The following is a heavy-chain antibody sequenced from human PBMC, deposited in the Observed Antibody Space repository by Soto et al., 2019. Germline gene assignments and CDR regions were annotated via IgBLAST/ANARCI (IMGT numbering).Heavy chain of an antibody. Sequence: HVQLQESGPGLVKPSGTLSLTCAVSGGSISSSNWWSWVGQPPGKGLEWIGDIYHSGSTDYNPSLKRRVTIAVYKSTTQFSLTLSSVTAADTAVYFCARFNSGNYYEAFDIWGQGTMVTVSS. V-gene: IGHV4-4*02. CDR2: IYHSGST. CDR3: ARFNSGNYYEAFDI. CDR1: GGSISSSNW. D-gene: IGHD1-26*01. J-gene: IGHJ3*02.